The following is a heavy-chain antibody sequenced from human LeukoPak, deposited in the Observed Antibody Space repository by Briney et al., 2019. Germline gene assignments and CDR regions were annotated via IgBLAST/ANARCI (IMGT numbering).Heavy chain of an antibody. D-gene: IGHD6-13*01. CDR1: GFTFSSYA. J-gene: IGHJ4*02. CDR3: AKVQGSSSWDTPFDC. V-gene: IGHV3-23*01. Sequence: QPGGSLRFSCAASGFTFSSYAMSWVRQAPVKGLEWVSSISCGGFTYYADSVKGRFTISRDDSKNSLFLRINSLTADDTAVFYCAKVQGSSSWDTPFDCWGQGTVVIVSS. CDR2: ISCGGFT.